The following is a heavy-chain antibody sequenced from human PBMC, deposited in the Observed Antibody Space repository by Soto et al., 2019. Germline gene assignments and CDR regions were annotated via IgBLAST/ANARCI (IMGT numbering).Heavy chain of an antibody. D-gene: IGHD6-19*01. J-gene: IGHJ4*02. Sequence: GASVKVSCKASGYTFTSYYMHWVRQARGQRLQWIGWIDVGSANANYAQMLQERVTISRDMSTSTAYMELSSLRSEDTAVYYCAGGPGGWYYWGQGTLVTVSS. CDR2: IDVGSANA. CDR3: AGGPGGWYY. V-gene: IGHV1-58*02. CDR1: GYTFTSYY.